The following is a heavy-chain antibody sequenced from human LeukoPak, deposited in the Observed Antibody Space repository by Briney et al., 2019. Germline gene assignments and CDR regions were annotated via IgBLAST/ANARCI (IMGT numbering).Heavy chain of an antibody. CDR3: EKYRGMTGTSELDY. D-gene: IGHD1-7*01. V-gene: IGHV3-23*01. CDR1: GFTFSNYD. CDR2: ITSSGDVT. J-gene: IGHJ4*02. Sequence: GGSLRLSCVVSGFTFSNYDMTWVRQAPGKGLEWVSSITSSGDVTFYSDSVKGRFTISRDNSRNTLYLQMNSLRAEDTAIYFCEKYRGMTGTSELDYWGQGTLVTVSS.